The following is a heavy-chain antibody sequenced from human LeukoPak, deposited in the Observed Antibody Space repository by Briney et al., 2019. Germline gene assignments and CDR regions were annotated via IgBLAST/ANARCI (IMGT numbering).Heavy chain of an antibody. J-gene: IGHJ6*02. CDR3: ARDDRGSSWYNYYYYYGMDV. CDR1: GFTFSSYW. D-gene: IGHD6-13*01. V-gene: IGHV3-7*01. Sequence: GGSLRLSRAASGFTFSSYWMSWVRQAPGKGLEWEANIKQDGSEKYYVDSVKGRFTISRDNAKNSLYLQMNTLRAEDTAVYYCARDDRGSSWYNYYYYYGMDVWGQGTTVTVSS. CDR2: IKQDGSEK.